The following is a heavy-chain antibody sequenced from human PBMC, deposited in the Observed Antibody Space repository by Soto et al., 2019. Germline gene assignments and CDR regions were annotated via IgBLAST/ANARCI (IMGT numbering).Heavy chain of an antibody. CDR2: IIPIFGTA. CDR1: GGTFSSYA. Sequence: RASVKVSCKASGGTFSSYAISWVRQAPGQGLEWMGGIIPIFGTANYAQKFQGRVTITADESTSTAYMELSSLRSEDTAVYYCARTVGATTGHYYYGMDVWGQGTTVTVSS. V-gene: IGHV1-69*13. CDR3: ARTVGATTGHYYYGMDV. J-gene: IGHJ6*02. D-gene: IGHD1-26*01.